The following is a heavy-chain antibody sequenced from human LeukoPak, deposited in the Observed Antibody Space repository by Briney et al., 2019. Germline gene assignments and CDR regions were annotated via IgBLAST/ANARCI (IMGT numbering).Heavy chain of an antibody. CDR2: MNPNSGNT. J-gene: IGHJ6*03. Sequence: ASVKVSCKASGYTFTSYDINWVRQATGQGLEWMGWMNPNSGNTGYAQKFQGRVTITRNTSISTAYMELSSLRSEDTAVYYCARGASSSSWYDYYYYVDVWGKGTTVTVSS. CDR3: ARGASSSSWYDYYYYVDV. V-gene: IGHV1-8*03. D-gene: IGHD6-13*01. CDR1: GYTFTSYD.